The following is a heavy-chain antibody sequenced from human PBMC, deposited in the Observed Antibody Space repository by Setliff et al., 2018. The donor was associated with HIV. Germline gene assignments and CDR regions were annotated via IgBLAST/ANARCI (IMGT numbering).Heavy chain of an antibody. D-gene: IGHD3-10*01. CDR1: GTSFSGYY. CDR2: INHSGSA. CDR3: ARDHVFGSRTGFDP. V-gene: IGHV4-34*01. Sequence: PSETLSLTCGVYGTSFSGYYWTWIRQPPGKGLEWIGEINHSGSANSNASLRSRVMISVDTSKNQFSLKLSAVTAADTAVYYCARDHVFGSRTGFDPWGPGILVTVSS. J-gene: IGHJ5*02.